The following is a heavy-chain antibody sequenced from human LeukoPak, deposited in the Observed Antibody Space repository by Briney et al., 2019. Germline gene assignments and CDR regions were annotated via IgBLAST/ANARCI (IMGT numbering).Heavy chain of an antibody. Sequence: GGSLRLSCAASGFTFSDYYMSWIRQAPGKGLEWVSYISSSGSTIYYADSVKGRFTISRDNAKNSLYLQMNSLRAEDTAVYYCAKDSHVGQENYFDYWGQGTLVTVSS. V-gene: IGHV3-11*04. CDR2: ISSSGSTI. D-gene: IGHD1-26*01. CDR1: GFTFSDYY. J-gene: IGHJ4*02. CDR3: AKDSHVGQENYFDY.